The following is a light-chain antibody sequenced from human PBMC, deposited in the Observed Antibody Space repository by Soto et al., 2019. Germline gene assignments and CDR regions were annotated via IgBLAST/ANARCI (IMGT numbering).Light chain of an antibody. CDR1: HIFLYSSNNKNY. CDR3: QQYYTTPWT. V-gene: IGKV4-1*01. Sequence: DIVMTQSPDSLAVSLGERATINFKSIHIFLYSSNNKNYLAWYQQKPGQPPKALIYWASTRESGVPDRFSGSGSGTDFTLTISSLQAEDVAVYYCQQYYTTPWTFGQGTKVDIK. J-gene: IGKJ1*01. CDR2: WAS.